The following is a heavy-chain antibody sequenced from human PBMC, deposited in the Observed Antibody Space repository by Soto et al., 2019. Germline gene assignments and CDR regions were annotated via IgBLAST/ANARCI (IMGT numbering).Heavy chain of an antibody. CDR3: AREAISGSYSLFLYY. Sequence: GGSVKVSCKASGYTFTSYGISWVRQAPGQGLEWMGWISAYNGNTNYAQKLQGRVTMTTDTSTSTAYMELRSLRTDHTAVYYCAREAISGSYSLFLYYWGQGTLVTVSS. J-gene: IGHJ4*02. V-gene: IGHV1-18*04. D-gene: IGHD1-26*01. CDR2: ISAYNGNT. CDR1: GYTFTSYG.